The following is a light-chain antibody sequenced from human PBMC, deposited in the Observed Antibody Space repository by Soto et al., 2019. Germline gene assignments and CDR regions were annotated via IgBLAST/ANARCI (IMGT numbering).Light chain of an antibody. CDR1: QSVSSN. V-gene: IGKV3-15*01. Sequence: EIVMTQSPATLSVSPGERATLSCRASQSVSSNLAWYQKKPGQAPRLLIYGASTRATGIPARFSGSGSGTEFTLTINSLQSEDFAIYFCQQYNNWPPDRTFGQGTKVEIK. J-gene: IGKJ1*01. CDR2: GAS. CDR3: QQYNNWPPDRT.